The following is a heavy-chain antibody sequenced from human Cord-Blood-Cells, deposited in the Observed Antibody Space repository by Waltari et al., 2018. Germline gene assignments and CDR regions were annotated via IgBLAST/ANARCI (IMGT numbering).Heavy chain of an antibody. Sequence: QVQLQESGPGLVKPSETLSLTCTVSGGSISSYYWSWIRQPPGKGLEWIGYIYYSGSTNYNPSLKSRVTISVDTSKNQFSLKLSSVTAADTAVYYCARFYGSGSYVYWYFDLWGRGTLVTVSS. CDR3: ARFYGSGSYVYWYFDL. V-gene: IGHV4-59*01. CDR2: IYYSGST. CDR1: GGSISSYY. D-gene: IGHD3-10*01. J-gene: IGHJ2*01.